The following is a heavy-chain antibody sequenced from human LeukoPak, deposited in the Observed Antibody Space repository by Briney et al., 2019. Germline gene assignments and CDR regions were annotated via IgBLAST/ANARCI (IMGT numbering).Heavy chain of an antibody. CDR3: ARDLSSYGGSPYFDY. Sequence: GRSLRLSCAASGFTFSSYWMSWVRQAPGKGLGWVANIKEDGSEKYYVDSVKGLFTISRANAKNSLYMQMNRLRAEATAVYYCARDLSSYGGSPYFDYWGQGTLVTVSS. CDR1: GFTFSSYW. J-gene: IGHJ4*02. CDR2: IKEDGSEK. V-gene: IGHV3-7*01. D-gene: IGHD2-15*01.